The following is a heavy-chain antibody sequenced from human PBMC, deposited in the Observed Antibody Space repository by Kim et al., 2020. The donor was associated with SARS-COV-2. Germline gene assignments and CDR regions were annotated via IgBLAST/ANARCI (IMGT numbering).Heavy chain of an antibody. CDR2: IYYSGST. CDR3: ARGGSSWYEAVFDY. V-gene: IGHV4-59*13. D-gene: IGHD6-13*01. J-gene: IGHJ4*02. CDR1: GGSISSYY. Sequence: SETLSLTCTVSGGSISSYYWSWIRQPPGKGLEWIGYIYYSGSTNYNPSLKSRVTISVDTSKNQFSLKLSSVTAADTAVYYCARGGSSWYEAVFDYWGQGTLVTVSS.